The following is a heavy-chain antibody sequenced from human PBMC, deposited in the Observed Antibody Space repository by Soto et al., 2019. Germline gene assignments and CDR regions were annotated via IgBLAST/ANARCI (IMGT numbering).Heavy chain of an antibody. CDR2: ISGSGGST. J-gene: IGHJ4*02. CDR1: GFTFSSYA. D-gene: IGHD3-3*01. CDR3: AKDSNIPYDFWSGWAPYFDY. Sequence: GGSLRLSCAASGFTFSSYAMSWVRQAPGKGLEWVSAISGSGGSTYYADSVKGRFTISRDNSKNTLYLQMNSLRAEDTAVYYCAKDSNIPYDFWSGWAPYFDYWGQGTLVTVSS. V-gene: IGHV3-23*01.